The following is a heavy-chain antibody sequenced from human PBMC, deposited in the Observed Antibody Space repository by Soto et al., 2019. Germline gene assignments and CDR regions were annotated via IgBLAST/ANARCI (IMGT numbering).Heavy chain of an antibody. CDR3: ARDCWDYYDSSGYSWFDP. V-gene: IGHV1-3*01. J-gene: IGHJ5*02. CDR1: GYTFTSYA. Sequence: GASVKVSCKASGYTFTSYAMHWVRQAPGQRLEWMGWINAGNGNTKYSQKFQGRVTITRDTSASTAYMELSSLRSEDTAVYYCARDCWDYYDSSGYSWFDPWGQGTLVTVSS. CDR2: INAGNGNT. D-gene: IGHD3-22*01.